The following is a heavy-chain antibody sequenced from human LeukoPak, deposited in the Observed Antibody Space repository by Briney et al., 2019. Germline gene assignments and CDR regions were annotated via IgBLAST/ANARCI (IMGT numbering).Heavy chain of an antibody. CDR1: GFTFSSYA. CDR3: AKTRPLDSSSWSHGDH. Sequence: GGSLRLSCAASGFTFSSYAMSWVRQAPGKGLEWVSAISGSGDSTYYGDSVKGRFTISRDNSKNTLYLQMNSLRAEDTAVYYCAKTRPLDSSSWSHGDHWGQGTLVTVSS. J-gene: IGHJ4*02. D-gene: IGHD6-13*01. CDR2: ISGSGDST. V-gene: IGHV3-23*01.